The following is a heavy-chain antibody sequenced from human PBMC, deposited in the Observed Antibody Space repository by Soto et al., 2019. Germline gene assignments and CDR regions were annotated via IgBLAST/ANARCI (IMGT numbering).Heavy chain of an antibody. V-gene: IGHV3-23*01. Sequence: GGSPRLSCAASGFTFSSYAMSWVRQAPGKGLEWVSAISGSGGSTYYADSVKGRFTISRDNSKNTLYLQMNSLRAEDTAVYYCAKDRNYYDSSGYTWGQGTLVTVSS. J-gene: IGHJ5*02. D-gene: IGHD3-22*01. CDR3: AKDRNYYDSSGYT. CDR1: GFTFSSYA. CDR2: ISGSGGST.